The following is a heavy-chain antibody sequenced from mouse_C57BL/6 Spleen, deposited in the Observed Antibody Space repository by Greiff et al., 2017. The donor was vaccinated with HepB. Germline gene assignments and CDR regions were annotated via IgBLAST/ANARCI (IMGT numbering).Heavy chain of an antibody. CDR3: ARAYYGSSWLDY. CDR2: IYPGSGST. V-gene: IGHV1-55*01. J-gene: IGHJ2*01. D-gene: IGHD1-1*01. CDR1: GYTFTSYW. Sequence: QVQLKQPGAELVKPGASVKMSCKASGYTFTSYWITWVKQRPGQGLEWIGDIYPGSGSTNYNEKFKSKATLTVDTSSSRAYMQLSSLTSEDSAVSYCARAYYGSSWLDYWGQGTTLTVSS.